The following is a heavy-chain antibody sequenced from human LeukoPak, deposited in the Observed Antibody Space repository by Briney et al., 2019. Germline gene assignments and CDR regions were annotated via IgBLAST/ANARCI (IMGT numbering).Heavy chain of an antibody. CDR1: GFTFSSDA. J-gene: IGHJ2*01. CDR3: AKDWHFDL. Sequence: GGSLRLSCVASGFTFSSDAMTWVRQAPGKGLEWVAGIIGGSGASTYYADSAKGRFTVSRDNSSNTVYLQMNRLRAEDTALYYCAKDWHFDLWGRGTLVTVSS. V-gene: IGHV3-23*01. CDR2: IIGGSGAST.